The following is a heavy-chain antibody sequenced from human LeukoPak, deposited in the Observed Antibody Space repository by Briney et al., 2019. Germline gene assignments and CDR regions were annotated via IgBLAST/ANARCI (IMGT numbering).Heavy chain of an antibody. CDR1: GFTFSRYG. V-gene: IGHV3-30*18. D-gene: IGHD4-11*01. CDR3: AKESYSNFARFYHHGMDV. CDR2: VSFDGNSE. J-gene: IGHJ6*02. Sequence: PGRSLRLSCAVSGFTFSRYGMHWVRQAPGKGLEWVAVVSFDGNSEYYGDSVKGRFTISRDNSKNTLYLQMNSLRAEDTAIYYCAKESYSNFARFYHHGMDVWGQGTTVTVSS.